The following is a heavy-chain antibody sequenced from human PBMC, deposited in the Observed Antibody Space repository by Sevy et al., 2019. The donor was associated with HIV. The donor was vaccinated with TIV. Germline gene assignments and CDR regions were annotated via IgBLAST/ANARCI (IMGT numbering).Heavy chain of an antibody. CDR2: ISWNSGSI. J-gene: IGHJ3*02. CDR1: GFTFDDYA. Sequence: GGSLRLSCAASGFTFDDYAMHWVRQAPGKGLEWVSGISWNSGSIGYADSVKGRFTISSDNGKNSLYLQMNNLSAEDTALYYCAKGMIVVGIGGLGTNGFDIWGQGTMVTVSS. CDR3: AKGMIVVGIGGLGTNGFDI. D-gene: IGHD3-22*01. V-gene: IGHV3-9*01.